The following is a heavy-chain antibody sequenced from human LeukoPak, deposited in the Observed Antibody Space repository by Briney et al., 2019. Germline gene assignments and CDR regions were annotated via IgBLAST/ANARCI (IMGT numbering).Heavy chain of an antibody. Sequence: SQTLSLTCAISGDSVSSNSAAWNWIRQSPSRGLEWLGRTYYRSKWYNDYAVSVKSRITINPDTSENQFSLQLNSVTPEDTAVYYCARGGAVAGSEYFQHWGQGTLVTVSS. CDR2: TYYRSKWYN. CDR3: ARGGAVAGSEYFQH. D-gene: IGHD6-19*01. J-gene: IGHJ1*01. V-gene: IGHV6-1*01. CDR1: GDSVSSNSAA.